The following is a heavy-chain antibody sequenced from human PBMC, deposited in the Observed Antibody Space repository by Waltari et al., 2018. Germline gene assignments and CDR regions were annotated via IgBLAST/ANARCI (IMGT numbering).Heavy chain of an antibody. CDR3: ARERNTFIPFDY. CDR2: ISSRGTTI. V-gene: IGHV3-48*03. D-gene: IGHD2-21*01. Sequence: EVQLVQSGGGLVQPGGSLRLSCAASEFIFSNYEMHWIRQAPGKGLEWVSYISSRGTTIYYADSVKGRFTISRDNAKKSLYLQMKGLRAEDMAVYYCARERNTFIPFDYWGQGALVTVSS. CDR1: EFIFSNYE. J-gene: IGHJ4*02.